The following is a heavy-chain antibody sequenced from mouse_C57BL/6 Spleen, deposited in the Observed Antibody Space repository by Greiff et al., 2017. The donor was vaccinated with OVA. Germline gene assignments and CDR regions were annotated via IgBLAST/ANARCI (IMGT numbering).Heavy chain of an antibody. CDR2: ISSGSSTI. CDR3: ARGAIDY. J-gene: IGHJ4*01. Sequence: VQLKESGGGLVKPGGSLKLSCAASGFTFSDYGMHWVRQAPEKGLEWVAFISSGSSTIYYADTVKGRFTISRDTATNTLFLQMTSLRSEDTAMYYCARGAIDYWGQGTSVTVSS. V-gene: IGHV5-17*01. CDR1: GFTFSDYG.